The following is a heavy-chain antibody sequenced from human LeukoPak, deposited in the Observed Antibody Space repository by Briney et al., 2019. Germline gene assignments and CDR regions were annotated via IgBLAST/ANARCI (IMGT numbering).Heavy chain of an antibody. CDR3: ASWLAAGNWFDP. CDR1: GGSISSYY. Sequence: SGTLSLTCTVSGGSISSYYWSWIRQPPGKGLEWIGYIYYSGSTNYNPSLKSRVTISVDTSKNQFSLKLSSVTAANTAVYYCASWLAAGNWFDPWGQGTLVTVSS. CDR2: IYYSGST. D-gene: IGHD6-13*01. V-gene: IGHV4-59*08. J-gene: IGHJ5*02.